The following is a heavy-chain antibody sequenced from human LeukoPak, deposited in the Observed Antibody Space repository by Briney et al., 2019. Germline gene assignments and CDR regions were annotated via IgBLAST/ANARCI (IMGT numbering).Heavy chain of an antibody. Sequence: PGGSLRLSCTTSGFSFGDFAMSWVRQAPGKGLEWVGFIRAKANGGTTEYAASVKGTLTISRDDSKSIAYLQMNSLKAEDTAVYYCSRALHSSGYYSAYWGQGTPVTVSS. CDR2: IRAKANGGTT. CDR1: GFSFGDFA. J-gene: IGHJ4*02. D-gene: IGHD3-22*01. V-gene: IGHV3-49*04. CDR3: SRALHSSGYYSAY.